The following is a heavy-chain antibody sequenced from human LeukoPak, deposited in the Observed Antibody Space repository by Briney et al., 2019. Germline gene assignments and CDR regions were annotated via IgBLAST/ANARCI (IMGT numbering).Heavy chain of an antibody. D-gene: IGHD2-2*03. Sequence: GRSLRLSCAASEFTFSAYWMHWVRQAPGKGLVWVSRIRGDGSMTNYADSVKGRFTISRDNSKNTLYFQINTLRPEDTALYFCATVDDLDAFGIWGQGTLVTVSS. V-gene: IGHV3-74*01. CDR2: IRGDGSMT. J-gene: IGHJ3*02. CDR3: ATVDDLDAFGI. CDR1: EFTFSAYW.